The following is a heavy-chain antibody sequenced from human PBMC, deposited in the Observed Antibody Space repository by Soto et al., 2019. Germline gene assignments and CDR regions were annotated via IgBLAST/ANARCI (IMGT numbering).Heavy chain of an antibody. CDR1: GFRYSTYG. J-gene: IGHJ4*02. Sequence: EVQLLESGGGLVQPGGSLRLSCAVSGFRYSTYGVTWVRQAPGKGLEWVSGVSGGSGTTHYKDSVRGRFTVTGDNSKNTVYLEMNSLRLEDTAVYYCTRRNGYADYWGQGTLVTVSS. D-gene: IGHD5-12*01. V-gene: IGHV3-23*01. CDR2: VSGGSGTT. CDR3: TRRNGYADY.